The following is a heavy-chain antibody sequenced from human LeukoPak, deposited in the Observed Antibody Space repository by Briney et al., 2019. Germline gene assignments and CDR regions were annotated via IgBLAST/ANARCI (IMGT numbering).Heavy chain of an antibody. V-gene: IGHV1-69*13. Sequence: SVKVFCKASVGTFSSYAISWVRQAPGQALEWMGGIIPIFGTANYAQKFQGRVTITADESTSTAYMELSSLRSEDTAVYYCARGSIPDSVSDAFDIWGQGTMVTVSS. CDR2: IIPIFGTA. CDR1: VGTFSSYA. J-gene: IGHJ3*02. CDR3: ARGSIPDSVSDAFDI. D-gene: IGHD1-26*01.